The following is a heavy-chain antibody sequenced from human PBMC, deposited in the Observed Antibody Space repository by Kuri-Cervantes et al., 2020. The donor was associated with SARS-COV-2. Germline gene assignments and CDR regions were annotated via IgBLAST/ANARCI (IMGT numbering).Heavy chain of an antibody. CDR2: IPRDGTKK. D-gene: IGHD5-18*01. J-gene: IGHJ4*02. Sequence: GGSLRLSCAVSGFTFRTYGMYWVRQAPGKGLEWVAFIPRDGTKKYYIESVKGRFTISRDNAKNTLSLQMNSLRTQDTAVYFCARRTYGYIADYWGQGTLVTVSS. CDR3: ARRTYGYIADY. CDR1: GFTFRTYG. V-gene: IGHV3-30*02.